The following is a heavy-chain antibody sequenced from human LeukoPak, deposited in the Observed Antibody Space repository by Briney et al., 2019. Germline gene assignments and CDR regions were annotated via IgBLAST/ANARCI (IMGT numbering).Heavy chain of an antibody. Sequence: SETLSLTCTVSGGSISNYYWTWIRQPPGKGLEWIGYINYSGSTNYNPSLKSRVTISVDTSKNHFSLKLTSVTAADTAVYYCARVYRDDFWSGYSTHFDYWGQGTLVTVPS. CDR2: INYSGST. D-gene: IGHD3-3*01. V-gene: IGHV4-59*01. J-gene: IGHJ4*02. CDR1: GGSISNYY. CDR3: ARVYRDDFWSGYSTHFDY.